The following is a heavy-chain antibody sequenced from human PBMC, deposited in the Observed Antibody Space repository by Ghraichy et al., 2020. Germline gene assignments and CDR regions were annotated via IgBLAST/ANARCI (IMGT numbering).Heavy chain of an antibody. CDR2: ISSNGGST. CDR3: VKDRDSGSYSSWFDP. D-gene: IGHD1-26*01. CDR1: GFTFSSYA. Sequence: GGSLRLSCSASGFTFSSYAMHWVRQAPGKGLEYVSAISSNGGSTYYADSVKDRFTISRDNSKNTLYLQMSSLRAEDTAVYYCVKDRDSGSYSSWFDPWGQGTLVTVSS. J-gene: IGHJ5*02. V-gene: IGHV3-64D*06.